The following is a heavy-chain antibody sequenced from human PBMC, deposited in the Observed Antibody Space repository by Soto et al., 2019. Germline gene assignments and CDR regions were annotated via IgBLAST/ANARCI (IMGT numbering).Heavy chain of an antibody. CDR3: ARSELVPAAMSDYYYGMDV. Sequence: QVQLVQSGAEVKKPGSSVKVSCKASGGTFSSYAISWVRQAPGQGLEWMGGIIPIFGTANYAQKFQGRVTITADESTSTAYMELSSLRSEDTAVYYCARSELVPAAMSDYYYGMDVWGQGTTVTVSS. D-gene: IGHD2-2*01. V-gene: IGHV1-69*12. CDR2: IIPIFGTA. J-gene: IGHJ6*02. CDR1: GGTFSSYA.